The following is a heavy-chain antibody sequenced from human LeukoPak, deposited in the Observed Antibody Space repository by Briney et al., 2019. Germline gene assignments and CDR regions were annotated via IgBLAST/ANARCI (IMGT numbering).Heavy chain of an antibody. Sequence: GGSLRLSCAASGFMFSSNWMSWVRLAPGKGLEWVAKIKENGNEQYYADSVKGRFTISRDNVKQSLGLQMNSLRVEDTAVYYCARGPGDFDASDIWGQGTMVTVSS. D-gene: IGHD1-14*01. CDR2: IKENGNEQ. CDR3: ARGPGDFDASDI. J-gene: IGHJ3*02. CDR1: GFMFSSNW. V-gene: IGHV3-7*01.